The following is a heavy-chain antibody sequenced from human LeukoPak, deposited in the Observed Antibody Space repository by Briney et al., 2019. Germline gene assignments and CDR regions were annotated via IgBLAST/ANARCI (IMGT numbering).Heavy chain of an antibody. D-gene: IGHD3-16*01. CDR1: GGSIRSGGYY. CDR2: IYYSGST. J-gene: IGHJ5*02. CDR3: ALVLSFGAASGQLNWFDP. V-gene: IGHV4-31*03. Sequence: SETLSLTCTVSGGSIRSGGYYWSWIRQHPGKGLEWIGYIYYSGSTYYNPSLKSRVTISVDTSKNQFSLKLSSVTAADTAVYYCALVLSFGAASGQLNWFDPWGQGTLVTVSS.